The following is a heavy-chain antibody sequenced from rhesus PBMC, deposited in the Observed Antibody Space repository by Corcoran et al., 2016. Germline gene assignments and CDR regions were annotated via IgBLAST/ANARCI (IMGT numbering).Heavy chain of an antibody. D-gene: IGHD6-31*01. Sequence: QVRLQESGSGLVKPSETLSLTSAVSGGSICVDYYWRWIRQPPGKGMEWIGYIYGSGGGANYNTSLQNRVPISIGASKNQFSLELISVTAADTAVYYCAGDLYSSGWNNFDYWGQRVLVTVSS. CDR1: GGSICVDYY. CDR3: AGDLYSSGWNNFDY. CDR2: IYGSGGGA. V-gene: IGHV4-106*01. J-gene: IGHJ4*01.